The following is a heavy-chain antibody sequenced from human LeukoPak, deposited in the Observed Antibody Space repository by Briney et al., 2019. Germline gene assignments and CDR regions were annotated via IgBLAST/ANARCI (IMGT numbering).Heavy chain of an antibody. CDR2: ISGRTGGT. D-gene: IGHD5-12*01. V-gene: IGHV3-23*01. CDR1: GFTFNTNA. J-gene: IGHJ4*02. CDR3: AKCGNSGCHLIDY. Sequence: QPGGSLRLSCAASGFTFNTNAMSWVRQAPGKGLEWVSAISGRTGGTYYADSVKGRFTISRDNSKSTLYLQMDSLSAEDTAVYYCAKCGNSGCHLIDYWGQGTLVTVSS.